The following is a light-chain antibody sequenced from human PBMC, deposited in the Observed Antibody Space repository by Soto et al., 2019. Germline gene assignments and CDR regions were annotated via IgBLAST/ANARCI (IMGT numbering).Light chain of an antibody. V-gene: IGLV2-14*01. J-gene: IGLJ1*01. CDR1: SSDVGGYNY. CDR2: EVT. Sequence: QSALTQPPSASGSPGQSVTISCTGTSSDVGGYNYVSWYQQLPGKAPKLMIYEVTKRPSGVSNRFSGSKSDNTASLTISGLQAEDEADYYCSAYTTRSAVFGTGTKVTVL. CDR3: SAYTTRSAV.